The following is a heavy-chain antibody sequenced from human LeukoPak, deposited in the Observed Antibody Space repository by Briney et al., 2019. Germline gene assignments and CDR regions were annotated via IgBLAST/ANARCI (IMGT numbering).Heavy chain of an antibody. CDR2: VNPNSGNT. V-gene: IGHV1-8*01. CDR3: AREGASFDY. CDR1: GYTFTSYD. Sequence: ASVKVSCKASGYTFTSYDINWVRQATGQGLEWMGWVNPNSGNTGYAQKFQGRVTMTRNTSISTAYMELSSRRAEDTAVYYCAREGASFDYWGQGTLVTVSS. D-gene: IGHD1-26*01. J-gene: IGHJ4*02.